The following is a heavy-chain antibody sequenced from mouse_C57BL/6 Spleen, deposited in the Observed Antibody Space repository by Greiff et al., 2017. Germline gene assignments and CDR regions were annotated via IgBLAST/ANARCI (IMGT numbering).Heavy chain of an antibody. J-gene: IGHJ1*03. Sequence: VQLQQSGPELVKPGASVKISCKASGYAFSSSWMNWVKQRPGKGLEWIGRIYPGDGDTNYNGKFKGKATLTADKSSSTAYMQLSSLTSEDSAVYFCARWYYGSTYSWYFDVGGTGTTVTVAS. D-gene: IGHD1-1*01. V-gene: IGHV1-82*01. CDR2: IYPGDGDT. CDR1: GYAFSSSW. CDR3: ARWYYGSTYSWYFDV.